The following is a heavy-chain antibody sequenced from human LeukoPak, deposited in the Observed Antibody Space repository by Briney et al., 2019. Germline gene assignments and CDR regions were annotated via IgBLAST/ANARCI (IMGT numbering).Heavy chain of an antibody. CDR3: ARGSGITMIVVVIGDAFDI. CDR2: IFYSGST. Sequence: PSETLSLTCTVSGGSISSTSYYWGWLRQPPGKGLEWIGNIFYSGSTYYNPSLKSRVTISVDTSKNQFSLKLSSVTAADTAVYYCARGSGITMIVVVIGDAFDIWGQGTMVTVSS. J-gene: IGHJ3*02. CDR1: GGSISSTSYY. D-gene: IGHD3-22*01. V-gene: IGHV4-39*07.